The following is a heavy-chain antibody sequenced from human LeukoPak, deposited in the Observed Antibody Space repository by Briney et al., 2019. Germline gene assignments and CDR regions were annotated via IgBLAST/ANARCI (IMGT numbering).Heavy chain of an antibody. D-gene: IGHD5-18*01. CDR3: AAMAVNWFDP. Sequence: PSETLSLTCTVSGGSVGSGSYYWSWIRQSPGTGLEWIGYILYSDITNYNPSLKSRVTMSVDTSKNQFSLRLTSVTAADTAVYYCAAMAVNWFDPWGQGTLVTVSS. CDR2: ILYSDIT. CDR1: GGSVGSGSYY. V-gene: IGHV4-61*01. J-gene: IGHJ5*02.